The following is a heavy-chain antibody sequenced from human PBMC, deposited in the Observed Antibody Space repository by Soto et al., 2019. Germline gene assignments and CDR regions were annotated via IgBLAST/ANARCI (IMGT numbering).Heavy chain of an antibody. CDR2: LYWDDDN. J-gene: IGHJ4*02. D-gene: IGHD6-19*01. CDR3: AHGSGWLFDY. V-gene: IGHV2-5*02. CDR1: GFSLTTSGVG. Sequence: SGPTLVNPTQTLTLTCTFSGFSLTTSGVGVGWIRQPPGKALEWLALLYWDDDNQYSPSLRNRLTLTKDTSKNQVVLTMTNMDPVDTATYYCAHGSGWLFDYWGQGTLVTAPQ.